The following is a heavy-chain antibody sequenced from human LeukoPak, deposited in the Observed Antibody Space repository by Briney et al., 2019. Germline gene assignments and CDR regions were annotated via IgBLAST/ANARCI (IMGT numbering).Heavy chain of an antibody. CDR2: ISWTSSRI. Sequence: PGRSLRLSCIASGFSFDDYTMHWVRQAPGKGLEWISGISWTSSRIDYAASVKGRFTISRDNAKNSLYLQMDSLRPEDTALYYCTKDLRGGVACTSHFQDWGQGTLVIVSS. D-gene: IGHD2-8*02. V-gene: IGHV3-9*01. CDR3: TKDLRGGVACTSHFQD. CDR1: GFSFDDYT. J-gene: IGHJ1*01.